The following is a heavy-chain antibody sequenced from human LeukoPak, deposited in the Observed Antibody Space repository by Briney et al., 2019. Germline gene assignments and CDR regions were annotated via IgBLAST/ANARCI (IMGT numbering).Heavy chain of an antibody. CDR1: GGSISSSGHY. J-gene: IGHJ4*02. D-gene: IGHD3-16*02. CDR2: IYNSGST. V-gene: IGHV4-39*01. Sequence: SETLSLTCTVSGGSISSSGHYWGWIRQPPGKGLEWIGNIYNSGSTYYNPSLKSRVTISVDTAKNQFSLKMSSVTAADTALYYCVRQGECVWGTYRYDFDDWGQGTLVTVSS. CDR3: VRQGECVWGTYRYDFDD.